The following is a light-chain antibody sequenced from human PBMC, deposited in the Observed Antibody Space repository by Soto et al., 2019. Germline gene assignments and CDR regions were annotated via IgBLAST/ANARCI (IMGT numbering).Light chain of an antibody. CDR1: QSVSSY. CDR3: QQRNNWPWT. J-gene: IGKJ1*01. V-gene: IGKV3-11*01. Sequence: DSVLTQSPATLSLSPGQTATLSCRASQSVSSYLAWYQQKAGQAPRLLIYEGSNRATGIPTRFSGSGSGTDFTLTISGLEPEDFAVYYCQQRNNWPWTFGQGTKVDIK. CDR2: EGS.